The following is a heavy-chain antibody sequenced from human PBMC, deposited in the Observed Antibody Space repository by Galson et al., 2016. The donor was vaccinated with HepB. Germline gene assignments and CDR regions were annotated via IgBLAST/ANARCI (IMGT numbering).Heavy chain of an antibody. CDR1: GFAVSDNY. Sequence: SLRLSCAASGFAVSDNYMSWVRQAPGKGLEWVSVIYRGGFTCYADSVKGRFTISRDNSENTLYLQMNSLRAEDTAVYYCERGVGGVPSANFYYGMDVWGHSATVTVSS. D-gene: IGHD2-2*01. V-gene: IGHV3-66*01. CDR2: IYRGGFT. CDR3: ERGVGGVPSANFYYGMDV. J-gene: IGHJ6*02.